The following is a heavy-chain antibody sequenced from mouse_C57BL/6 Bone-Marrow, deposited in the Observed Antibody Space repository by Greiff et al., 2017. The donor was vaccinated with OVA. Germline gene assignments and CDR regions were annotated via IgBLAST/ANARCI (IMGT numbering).Heavy chain of an antibody. D-gene: IGHD4-1*01. J-gene: IGHJ4*01. V-gene: IGHV1-11*01. CDR3: ALTGTNYAMDY. CDR2: IYPVSGET. CDR1: GYTFTDHI. Sequence: VQLQQSGAELASPGASVTLSCKASGYTFTDHIMNWVKKRPGQGLAWIGRIYPVSGETNYNQKFIGKATFSVDRSSSAVYMVLNSLTSEDPAVYYCALTGTNYAMDYWGQGTSVTVSS.